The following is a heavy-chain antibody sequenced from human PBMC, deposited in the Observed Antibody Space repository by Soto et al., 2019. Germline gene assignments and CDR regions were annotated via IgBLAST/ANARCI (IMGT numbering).Heavy chain of an antibody. J-gene: IGHJ6*02. Sequence: VKVSCKASGFTFTSSAMQWVRQARGQRLEWIGWIVVGSGNTNYAQKFQERVTITRDMSTSTAYMELSSLRSEDTAVYYCAATVEYSSSYYYYYGMDVWGQGTTVTVSS. V-gene: IGHV1-58*02. D-gene: IGHD6-6*01. CDR1: GFTFTSSA. CDR2: IVVGSGNT. CDR3: AATVEYSSSYYYYYGMDV.